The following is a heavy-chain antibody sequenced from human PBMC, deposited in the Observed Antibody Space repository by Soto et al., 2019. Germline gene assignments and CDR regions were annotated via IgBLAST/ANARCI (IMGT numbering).Heavy chain of an antibody. CDR3: AKERTAMAAYYSGMDV. CDR1: GFTFSSYG. V-gene: IGHV3-30*18. J-gene: IGHJ6*02. D-gene: IGHD5-18*01. Sequence: TGGSLRLSCAASGFTFSSYGMQWVRQAPGKGLEWVAFISYDGSNKYYADSVKGRFTISRDNSKNTLYLQLNTLRDEDTAVYYCAKERTAMAAYYSGMDVWGQGTTVTVSS. CDR2: ISYDGSNK.